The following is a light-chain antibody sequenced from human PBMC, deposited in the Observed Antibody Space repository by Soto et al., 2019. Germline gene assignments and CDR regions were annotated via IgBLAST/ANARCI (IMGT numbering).Light chain of an antibody. CDR2: ANN. V-gene: IGLV1-40*01. Sequence: QSVLTQPPSVSGAPGQTVTISCTGNSSNIGAGYEIHWYQQLPGTAPKLLIYANNIRPSGIPDRFSASKSGTSATLAIAGLLADDEAEYYCQSSDISLSHFVLFGGGTKLTVL. J-gene: IGLJ2*01. CDR1: SSNIGAGYE. CDR3: QSSDISLSHFVL.